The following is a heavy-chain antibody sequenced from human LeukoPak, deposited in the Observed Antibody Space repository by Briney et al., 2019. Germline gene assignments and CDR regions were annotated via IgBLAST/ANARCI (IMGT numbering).Heavy chain of an antibody. D-gene: IGHD6-19*01. V-gene: IGHV4-59*01. CDR3: ARSSGWSHFDY. CDR1: GCAISSYY. CDR2: IYYSGST. J-gene: IGHJ4*02. Sequence: SETLSLTCTVSGCAISSYYWSWIRQPPGKGLEWTGYIYYSGSTNYNPSLKSRVTISVDTSKNQFSLKLSSVTAADTAVYYCARSSGWSHFDYWGQGTLVTVSS.